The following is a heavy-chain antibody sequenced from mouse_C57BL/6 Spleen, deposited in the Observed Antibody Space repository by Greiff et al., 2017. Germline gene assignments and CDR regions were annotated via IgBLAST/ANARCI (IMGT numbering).Heavy chain of an antibody. J-gene: IGHJ4*01. Sequence: VQLKQSGAELVKPGASVKLSCTASGFNIKDYYMHWVKQRTEQGLEWIGRIDPEDGETKSAPKFQGKATITADTSSNTAYLQLSSRTSEDTAVYYCARLHYGSSLYAMDYWDQGTSDTVSS. CDR1: GFNIKDYY. CDR2: IDPEDGET. CDR3: ARLHYGSSLYAMDY. D-gene: IGHD1-1*01. V-gene: IGHV14-2*01.